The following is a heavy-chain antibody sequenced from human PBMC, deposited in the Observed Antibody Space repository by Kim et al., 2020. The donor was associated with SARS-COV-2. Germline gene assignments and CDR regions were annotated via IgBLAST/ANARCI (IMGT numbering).Heavy chain of an antibody. CDR3: ARADYSNYDSKGWFDP. Sequence: SETLSLTCALPRGSFSGDYGHGIRLPPATGLKCIGLISHSECTNHNPSLKSRVTISVDTSKNQFSLKLSSVTAADTAVYYCARADYSNYDSKGWFDPWGQGTLHAVS. J-gene: IGHJ5*02. CDR2: ISHSECT. D-gene: IGHD4-4*01. CDR1: RGSFSGDY. V-gene: IGHV4-34*01.